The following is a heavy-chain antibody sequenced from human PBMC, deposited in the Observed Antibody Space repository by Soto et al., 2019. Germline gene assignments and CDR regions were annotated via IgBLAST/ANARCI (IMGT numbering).Heavy chain of an antibody. J-gene: IGHJ1*01. CDR1: GGSISSGGYY. V-gene: IGHV4-31*03. CDR3: ARDSSGSPPYFQH. Sequence: QVQLQESGPGLVKPSQTLSLTCTVSGGSISSGGYYWSWIRQHPGKGLEWIGYIYYSGSTYYNPSLKSRVTISVDTSKNQFSLKLSSVTAADTAVYCCARDSSGSPPYFQHWGQGTLVTVSS. D-gene: IGHD3-3*01. CDR2: IYYSGST.